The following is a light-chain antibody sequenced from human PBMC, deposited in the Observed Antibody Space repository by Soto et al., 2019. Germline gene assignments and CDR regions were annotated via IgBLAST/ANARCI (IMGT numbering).Light chain of an antibody. CDR2: EVS. V-gene: IGLV2-14*01. Sequence: QSALTQPAYVSGSRGQSITISCIGTRSDVGGFNYVSWYQHHPGKAPKLMIYEVSNRPSGVSNRFSGSKSGNTASLTISGLQAEDEADYYCSSYTTSSTHVFGGGTKLTVL. CDR3: SSYTTSSTHV. CDR1: RSDVGGFNY. J-gene: IGLJ2*01.